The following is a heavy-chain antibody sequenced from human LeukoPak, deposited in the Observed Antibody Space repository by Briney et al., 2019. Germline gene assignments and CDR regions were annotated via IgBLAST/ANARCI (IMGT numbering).Heavy chain of an antibody. CDR2: IDGPSDSI. CDR1: GLIFSKYA. Sequence: PGGSLRLSCAASGLIFSKYAMEWVRQAPGKGLEWVSSIDGPSDSIYYADSVKGRFTISRDDAKNSVYLQMNSLRAEDTGIYYCARLVCTTIPCYGKFYFDYWGQGTLVPVAS. V-gene: IGHV3-21*06. CDR3: ARLVCTTIPCYGKFYFDY. D-gene: IGHD1-1*01. J-gene: IGHJ4*02.